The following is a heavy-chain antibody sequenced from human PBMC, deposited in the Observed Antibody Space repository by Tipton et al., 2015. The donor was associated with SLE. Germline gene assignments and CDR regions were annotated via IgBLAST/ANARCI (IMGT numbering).Heavy chain of an antibody. D-gene: IGHD6-19*01. CDR3: ARDQGAGDYFDY. Sequence: TCAVYGGSFSGYYWSWIRQPPGKGLEWIGEINHSGSTNYNPSLKSRVTISVDTSKNQFSLKLSSVTAADTAVYYCARDQGAGDYFDYWGQGTLVTVSS. J-gene: IGHJ4*02. CDR2: INHSGST. CDR1: GGSFSGYY. V-gene: IGHV4-34*01.